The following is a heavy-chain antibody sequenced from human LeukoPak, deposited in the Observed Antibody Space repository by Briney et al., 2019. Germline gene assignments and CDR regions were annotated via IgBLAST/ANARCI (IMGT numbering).Heavy chain of an antibody. Sequence: GSLRLSCAASGFTFDDYAMHWVRQAPGKGLEWVSLISWDGGSTYYADSVKGRFTISRDNSKNSLYLQMNSLRAEDTALYYCAMERLTGRISGYGPLDYWGQGTLVTVSS. V-gene: IGHV3-43D*03. D-gene: IGHD5-12*01. CDR1: GFTFDDYA. CDR2: ISWDGGST. J-gene: IGHJ4*02. CDR3: AMERLTGRISGYGPLDY.